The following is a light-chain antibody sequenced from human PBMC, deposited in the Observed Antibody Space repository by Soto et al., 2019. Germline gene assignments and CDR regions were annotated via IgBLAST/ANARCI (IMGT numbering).Light chain of an antibody. CDR2: GNK. CDR3: QSYVSNLGGFV. J-gene: IGLJ1*01. V-gene: IGLV1-40*01. Sequence: QSVLTQPPSVSGAPGQRVTISCTGTSSNIGAGYDVQWYQRLPGTAPKFLIYGNKNRPSGVPARFSGSKSGTSASLAITGLQAEDESDYVCQSYVSNLGGFVFGTGTKLTVL. CDR1: SSNIGAGYD.